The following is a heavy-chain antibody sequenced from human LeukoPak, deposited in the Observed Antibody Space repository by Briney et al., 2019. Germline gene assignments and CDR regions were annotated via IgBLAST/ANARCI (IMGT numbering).Heavy chain of an antibody. Sequence: PSETLSLTCTVSGGSISRYYWSWIRQPRGKGLEWIGYIYYSGGTNYNPSLKSRVTISVDTSKNQFSLKLSSVTAADTAVYYCARVPLTYYYGSGSPTGFDYWGQGTLVTVSS. D-gene: IGHD3-10*01. CDR3: ARVPLTYYYGSGSPTGFDY. V-gene: IGHV4-59*12. CDR2: IYYSGGT. J-gene: IGHJ4*02. CDR1: GGSISRYY.